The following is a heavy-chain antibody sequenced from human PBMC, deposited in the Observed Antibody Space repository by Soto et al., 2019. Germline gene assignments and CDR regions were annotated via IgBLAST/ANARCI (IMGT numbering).Heavy chain of an antibody. V-gene: IGHV4-61*05. D-gene: IGHD1-26*01. CDR3: AGDVRSGSYRFDY. CDR2: IYYSGST. Sequence: SETLSLTCTVSGGSLRGNSCYWSWIRQSPGKGLEWIGYIYYSGSTNYNPSLKSRVTISVDRSKNQFSLKLSSMTAADTAIYYCAGDVRSGSYRFDYWGQGTLVTVS. CDR1: GGSLRGNSCY. J-gene: IGHJ4*02.